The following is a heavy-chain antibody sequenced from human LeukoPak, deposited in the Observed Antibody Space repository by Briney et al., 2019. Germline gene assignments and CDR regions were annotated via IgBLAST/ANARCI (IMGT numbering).Heavy chain of an antibody. CDR3: AKDRRYSYGSFDY. D-gene: IGHD5-18*01. CDR2: ISGSGGST. V-gene: IGHV3-23*01. Sequence: GXXRLSXAASGFTFSSYAMSWVRQAPGKGLEWXXAISGSGGSTYYADSVKGRFTISRDNSKNTLYLQMNSLRAEDTAVYYCAKDRRYSYGSFDYWGQGTLVTVSS. J-gene: IGHJ4*02. CDR1: GFTFSSYA.